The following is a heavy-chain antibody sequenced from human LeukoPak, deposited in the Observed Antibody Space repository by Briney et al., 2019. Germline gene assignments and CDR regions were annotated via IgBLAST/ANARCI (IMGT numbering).Heavy chain of an antibody. D-gene: IGHD2-15*01. J-gene: IGHJ6*02. CDR1: GFTFSNYG. CDR3: ARYCSGGTCKLGYYYYGMDV. V-gene: IGHV3-33*01. CDR2: IWYDGSIK. Sequence: PGGSLRLSCAASGFTFSNYGMHWVRQAPGKGLEGVAVIWYDGSIKYYADSVKGRFSISRDNSTTTLYLQMNSLRAEDTAVYYCARYCSGGTCKLGYYYYGMDVWGQGTTVTVSS.